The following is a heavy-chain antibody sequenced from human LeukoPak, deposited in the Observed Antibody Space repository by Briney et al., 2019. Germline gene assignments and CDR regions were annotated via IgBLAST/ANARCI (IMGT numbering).Heavy chain of an antibody. CDR1: GFTFNTYA. J-gene: IGHJ4*02. CDR2: ISGSGGSA. CDR3: AKTRPLDSSSWSHGDY. D-gene: IGHD6-13*01. Sequence: GGSLRLSCAASGFTFNTYAMSWVRLAPGKGLEWVSVISGSGGSAQYADSVKGRFTISRDNSKNTLYLQMNSLRAEDTAVYYCAKTRPLDSSSWSHGDYWGQGTLVTVSS. V-gene: IGHV3-23*01.